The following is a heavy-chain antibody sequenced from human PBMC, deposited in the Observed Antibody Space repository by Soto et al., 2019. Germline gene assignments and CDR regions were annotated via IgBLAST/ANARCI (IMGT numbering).Heavy chain of an antibody. V-gene: IGHV4-34*01. CDR3: ARVDIVTTNWFDP. CDR2: INHSGYT. CDR1: GGSFSGYY. D-gene: IGHD5-12*01. Sequence: SETLSLTCAVYGGSFSGYYWSWIRQSPGKGLEWIGEINHSGYTNYNPSLKSRVTISVDTPKNQFSLKLSSVTAADTAVYYCARVDIVTTNWFDPWGQGTLVTVSS. J-gene: IGHJ5*02.